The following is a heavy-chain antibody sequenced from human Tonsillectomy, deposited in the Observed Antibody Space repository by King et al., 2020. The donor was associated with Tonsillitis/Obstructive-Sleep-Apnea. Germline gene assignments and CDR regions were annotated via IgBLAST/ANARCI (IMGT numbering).Heavy chain of an antibody. D-gene: IGHD6-6*01. CDR1: GGSFSGYY. V-gene: IGHV4-34*01. CDR3: ARGGDSSSSFDY. Sequence: VQLQQWGAGLLKPSETLSLTCAVYGGSFSGYYWSWIRQPPGKGLEWIGEINHSGSTNYNPSLKSRVTISVDMSKNQFSLKLSSVTAADTAVYYCARGGDSSSSFDYWGQGTLVTVSS. CDR2: INHSGST. J-gene: IGHJ4*02.